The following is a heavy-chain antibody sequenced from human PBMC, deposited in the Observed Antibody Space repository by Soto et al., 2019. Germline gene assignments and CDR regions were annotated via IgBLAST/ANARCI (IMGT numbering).Heavy chain of an antibody. Sequence: QVQLVESGGGVVQPGRSLRLSCAASGFTFSSYAMHWVRQAPGKGLEWVAVISYDGSNKYYADSVKGRFTISRDNSKNTLYLQMNSLRAEDAAVYYCAGSGGYRYGWGQGTLVTVSS. CDR3: AGSGGYRYG. D-gene: IGHD5-18*01. V-gene: IGHV3-30-3*01. CDR2: ISYDGSNK. J-gene: IGHJ4*02. CDR1: GFTFSSYA.